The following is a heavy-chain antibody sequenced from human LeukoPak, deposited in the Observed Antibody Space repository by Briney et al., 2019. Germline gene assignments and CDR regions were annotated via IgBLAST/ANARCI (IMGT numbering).Heavy chain of an antibody. Sequence: GGSLRLSCAASGFTFSSYGMHWVRQAPGKGLEWVAVISYDGSNKYYADSVKGRFTISRDNSKNTLYLQMNSLRAEDTAVYYCAKDEDIVVVVAATQIDYWGQGTLVTVSS. CDR3: AKDEDIVVVVAATQIDY. D-gene: IGHD2-15*01. CDR1: GFTFSSYG. V-gene: IGHV3-30*18. CDR2: ISYDGSNK. J-gene: IGHJ4*02.